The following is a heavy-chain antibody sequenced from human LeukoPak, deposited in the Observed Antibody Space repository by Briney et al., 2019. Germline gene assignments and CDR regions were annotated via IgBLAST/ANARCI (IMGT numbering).Heavy chain of an antibody. CDR3: ARSKVAGTSDY. CDR2: ISTSSSYI. Sequence: GGSLRLSCAASGFTFSSYNMNWVRQAPGKGLEWVSTISTSSSYIYYADSVKGRFTIPRDNGKNSLYLQMSSLRAEDTAVYYCARSKVAGTSDYWGQGTLVAVSS. D-gene: IGHD6-19*01. CDR1: GFTFSSYN. V-gene: IGHV3-21*01. J-gene: IGHJ4*02.